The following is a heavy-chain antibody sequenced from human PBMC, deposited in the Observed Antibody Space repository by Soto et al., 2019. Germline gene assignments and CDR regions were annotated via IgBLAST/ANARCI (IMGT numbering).Heavy chain of an antibody. D-gene: IGHD2-21*02. CDR1: GFAFSYYN. Sequence: GGSLRLSCDASGFAFSYYNMNWVRQAPGRGLEWLSYISSSSRTIYYADSVKGRFTISRDNAKNSLYLQMYSLRDEDTAVYYCTRDGGGGDRSDYWGQGTLVTVSS. V-gene: IGHV3-48*02. CDR2: ISSSSRTI. J-gene: IGHJ4*02. CDR3: TRDGGGGDRSDY.